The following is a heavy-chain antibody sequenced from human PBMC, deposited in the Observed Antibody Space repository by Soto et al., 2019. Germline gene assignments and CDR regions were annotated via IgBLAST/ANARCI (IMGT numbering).Heavy chain of an antibody. CDR3: AIEWRGSSYGTHDGEY. J-gene: IGHJ4*02. Sequence: ETLSLTCTVSGGAISSSSCYWGWIRQSPGKRLEWIGTIFYNENTQFNPSLKSRVSMSVDASKNQFSLKLRSVTAADTAIYYCAIEWRGSSYGTHDGEYWGPGT. CDR2: IFYNENT. V-gene: IGHV4-39*01. D-gene: IGHD5-18*01. CDR1: GGAISSSSCY.